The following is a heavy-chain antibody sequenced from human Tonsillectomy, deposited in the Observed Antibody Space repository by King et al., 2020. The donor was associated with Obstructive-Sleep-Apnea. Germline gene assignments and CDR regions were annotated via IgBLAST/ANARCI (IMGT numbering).Heavy chain of an antibody. Sequence: VQLVESGGGLVQPGRSLRLSCTASGFTFGDHAMSWFRQAPGKGREWVGFIRSKAYGGTTEYAASVKGRFTISKDDSKSIAYLQLNSLKTEDTAVYYCTSDKGGWFFDYWGQGTLGTGSS. J-gene: IGHJ4*02. D-gene: IGHD2-15*01. V-gene: IGHV3-49*03. CDR1: GFTFGDHA. CDR3: TSDKGGWFFDY. CDR2: IRSKAYGGTT.